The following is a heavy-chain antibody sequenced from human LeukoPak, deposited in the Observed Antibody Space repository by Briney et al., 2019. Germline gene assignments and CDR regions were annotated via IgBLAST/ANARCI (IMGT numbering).Heavy chain of an antibody. CDR2: ISQDGSTI. Sequence: GGSLRLSCAASGFTFSSYVMPWVRQAPGKGLEWVAVISQDGSTIYYADSVRGRFSISRDNSQNTLYLQMNSLTADDSTLYHCAREALSAAYFAYWGQGTLVTVSS. D-gene: IGHD2-15*01. V-gene: IGHV3-30-3*01. J-gene: IGHJ4*02. CDR3: AREALSAAYFAY. CDR1: GFTFSSYV.